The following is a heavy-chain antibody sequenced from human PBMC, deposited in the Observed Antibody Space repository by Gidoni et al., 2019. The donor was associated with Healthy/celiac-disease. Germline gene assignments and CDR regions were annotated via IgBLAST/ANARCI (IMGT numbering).Heavy chain of an antibody. CDR3: AKDIVRQQLVERRGAFDI. CDR2: ISVSCGST. D-gene: IGHD6-13*01. V-gene: IGHV3-23*01. CDR1: GFTFSSYA. J-gene: IGHJ3*02. Sequence: EVQLLESGGGVVQPGGSLRLSCAASGFTFSSYAMGWVRPAPGKGLEWVSAISVSCGSTDYADSVKGRFTISRDNSKNTLYLQRNSLRAEDTAVYYCAKDIVRQQLVERRGAFDIWGQGTMVTVSS.